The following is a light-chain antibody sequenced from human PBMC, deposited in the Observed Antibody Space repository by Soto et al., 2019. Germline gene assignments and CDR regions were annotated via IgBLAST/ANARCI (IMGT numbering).Light chain of an antibody. CDR3: QQFSSYPLT. J-gene: IGKJ4*01. V-gene: IGKV3-20*01. Sequence: EVVMTQSPATLSLSPGERATLSCRASQSVSSRLAWYQQKSGQAPRLLIYGASSRATGIPDRFSGSGSGTDLTLTISRLEPEDFEVYYCQQFSSYPLTFGGGTKVDIK. CDR1: QSVSSR. CDR2: GAS.